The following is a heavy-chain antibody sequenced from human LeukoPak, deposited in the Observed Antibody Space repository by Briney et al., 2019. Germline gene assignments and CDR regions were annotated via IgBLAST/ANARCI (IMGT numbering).Heavy chain of an antibody. CDR3: ARGSGYCGGDCYHPRDAFDI. CDR1: GYSITAHY. D-gene: IGHD2-21*01. Sequence: VASVKVSCKASGYSITAHYMHWVRQAPGQGLEWMGWIDPNSGDTRYAQKFQGRVTMTTDTSTSTAYMELRSLRSDDTAVYYCARGSGYCGGDCYHPRDAFDIWGQGTMVTVSS. V-gene: IGHV1-2*02. J-gene: IGHJ3*02. CDR2: IDPNSGDT.